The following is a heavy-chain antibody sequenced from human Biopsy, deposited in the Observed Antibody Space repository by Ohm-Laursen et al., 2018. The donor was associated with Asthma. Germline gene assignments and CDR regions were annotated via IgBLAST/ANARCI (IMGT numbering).Heavy chain of an antibody. J-gene: IGHJ4*02. D-gene: IGHD1-7*01. CDR1: GYTFSDSW. CDR2: IFAANSET. CDR3: ARFIDGTFFVDY. V-gene: IGHV5-51*03. Sequence: GASVKVSCKASGYTFSDSWIGWVRQMPGKGLEWMGIIFAANSETKYSPSFQGQVTISADMSISTAFLQWSSLKASDTAICYCARFIDGTFFVDYWGQGTLVTVSS.